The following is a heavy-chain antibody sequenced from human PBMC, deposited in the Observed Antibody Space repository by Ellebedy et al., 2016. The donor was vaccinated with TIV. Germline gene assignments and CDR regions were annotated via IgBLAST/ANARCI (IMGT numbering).Heavy chain of an antibody. Sequence: SETLSLXCAVYGGSFSGYYWSWIRQPPGKGLEWIGEINHSGTTNYNPSLKSRVTMSVDSSKRQVSLKLSSVTAADTGLYYCAVRSSYFYGLDVWGQGTTVAVSS. CDR3: AVRSSYFYGLDV. D-gene: IGHD6-6*01. V-gene: IGHV4-34*01. J-gene: IGHJ6*01. CDR1: GGSFSGYY. CDR2: INHSGTT.